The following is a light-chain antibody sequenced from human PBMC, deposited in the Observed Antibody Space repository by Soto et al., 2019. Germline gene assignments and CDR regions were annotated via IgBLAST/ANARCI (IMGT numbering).Light chain of an antibody. CDR2: AAS. V-gene: IGKV1-39*01. J-gene: IGKJ1*01. CDR1: QSIRTY. CDR3: QQSYSTMAT. Sequence: DFQMTQSPSSLSASIGDRVTITCRASQSIRTYLNWYQQKPGKAPQLLIYAASRLQSGVPSRFSGSGSGTDFTLTISILQPEDFATYYCQQSYSTMATFGQGTKVEIK.